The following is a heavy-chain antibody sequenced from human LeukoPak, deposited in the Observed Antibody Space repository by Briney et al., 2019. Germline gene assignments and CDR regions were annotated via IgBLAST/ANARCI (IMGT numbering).Heavy chain of an antibody. CDR3: ARAVGGWYALDY. Sequence: SETLSLTCTVSGGSISSHYWSWIRQPPGKGLEWIGYIYYSGSTNYNPSLKSRVTISVDTSKNQFSLKLSSVTAADTAVYYCARAVGGWYALDYWGQGTLVTVSS. CDR1: GGSISSHY. CDR2: IYYSGST. J-gene: IGHJ4*02. D-gene: IGHD6-19*01. V-gene: IGHV4-59*11.